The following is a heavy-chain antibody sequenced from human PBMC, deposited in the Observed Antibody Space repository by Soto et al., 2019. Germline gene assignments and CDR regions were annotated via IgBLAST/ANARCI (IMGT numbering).Heavy chain of an antibody. Sequence: PGESLKISCKGSGYSFTSYWIGWVRQMPGKGLEWMGIIYPGDSDTRYSPSFQGQVTISADKSISTAYLQWSSLKASDTAMYYCARSSGGSWNYYRMDVWGQGTTVTVSS. V-gene: IGHV5-51*01. D-gene: IGHD2-15*01. CDR1: GYSFTSYW. CDR3: ARSSGGSWNYYRMDV. CDR2: IYPGDSDT. J-gene: IGHJ6*02.